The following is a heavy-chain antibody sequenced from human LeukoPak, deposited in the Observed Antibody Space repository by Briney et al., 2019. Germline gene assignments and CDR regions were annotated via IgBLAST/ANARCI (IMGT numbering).Heavy chain of an antibody. CDR1: GGTFSSYA. CDR3: ARGDGYSSSWPRFDP. CDR2: IFPIFGTA. D-gene: IGHD6-13*01. J-gene: IGHJ5*02. Sequence: ASVKVSCKASGGTFSSYAISWVRQAPGQGLEWMGGIFPIFGTANYAQKFQGRVTITADESTSTAYMELSSLRSEDTAVYYCARGDGYSSSWPRFDPWGQGTLVTVSS. V-gene: IGHV1-69*01.